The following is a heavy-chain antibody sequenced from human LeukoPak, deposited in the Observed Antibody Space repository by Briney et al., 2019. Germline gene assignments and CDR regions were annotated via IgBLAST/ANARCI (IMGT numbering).Heavy chain of an antibody. CDR3: ARGERPYYFDY. CDR1: GGSISSSSYY. Sequence: PSETPSLTCTVSGGSISSSSYYWGWIRQPPGKGLEWIGSIYYSGSTYYNPSLKSRVTISVDTSKNQFSLKLSSVTAADAAVYYCARGERPYYFDYWGQGTLVTVSS. CDR2: IYYSGST. V-gene: IGHV4-39*07. J-gene: IGHJ4*02.